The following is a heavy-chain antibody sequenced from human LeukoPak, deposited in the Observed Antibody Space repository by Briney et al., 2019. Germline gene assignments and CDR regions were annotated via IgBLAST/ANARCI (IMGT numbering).Heavy chain of an antibody. CDR3: ASGQQWLVPGY. CDR1: GFTVSSIY. Sequence: PGGSLRLSCAASGFTVSSIYMTWVRQAPGKGLEWVSVIYSGGSTYYADSVKGRFTISRDNAMNKVYLQMNSLRAEDTAVYYCASGQQWLVPGYWGQGTLVTASS. D-gene: IGHD6-19*01. V-gene: IGHV3-66*01. CDR2: IYSGGST. J-gene: IGHJ4*02.